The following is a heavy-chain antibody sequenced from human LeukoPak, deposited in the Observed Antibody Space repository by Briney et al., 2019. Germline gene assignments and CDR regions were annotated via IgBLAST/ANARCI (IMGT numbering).Heavy chain of an antibody. D-gene: IGHD2-8*01. Sequence: ASVRLSCTASGYTFTGYYMHWVRQAPGQGLEWMGWINRNSGGTNYAETVQGRFTITRDTSMSTPYLEMSRLRSEDTAVYYCARAGVSFRDDVMEFDTWGQGALVTVSS. CDR2: INRNSGGT. J-gene: IGHJ5*02. CDR1: GYTFTGYY. CDR3: ARAGVSFRDDVMEFDT. V-gene: IGHV1-2*02.